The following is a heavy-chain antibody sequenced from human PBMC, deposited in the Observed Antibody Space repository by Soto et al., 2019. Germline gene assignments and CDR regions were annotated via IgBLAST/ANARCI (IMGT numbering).Heavy chain of an antibody. CDR1: GFTFDNYA. D-gene: IGHD6-19*01. Sequence: EVQLLESGGTLVQPGGSLRLSCAVSGFTFDNYAMSWVRQAPGKGLEWVSGIGAGGGSTYYADSVKGRFTISRDNCKNALYMQMNSLRAEDTAVYYCTSAVPGYWYFDLWGRGTLVTVSS. V-gene: IGHV3-23*01. CDR2: IGAGGGST. CDR3: TSAVPGYWYFDL. J-gene: IGHJ2*01.